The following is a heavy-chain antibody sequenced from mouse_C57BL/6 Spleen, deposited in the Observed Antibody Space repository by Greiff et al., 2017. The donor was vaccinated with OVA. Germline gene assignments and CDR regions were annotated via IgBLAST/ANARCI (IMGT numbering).Heavy chain of an antibody. CDR2: IWSDGST. CDR1: GFSLTSYC. CDR3: ARQGPYYSNYAMDY. V-gene: IGHV2-6-1*01. D-gene: IGHD2-12*01. J-gene: IGHJ4*01. Sequence: VQLQESGPGLVAPSHSLSITCPVSGFSLTSYCVHWVRPPPGTGLEWLVVIWSDGSTTYNSALKSRLSISKDNSKSQVFLKMNSLQTDDTAMYYCARQGPYYSNYAMDYWGQGTSVTVSS.